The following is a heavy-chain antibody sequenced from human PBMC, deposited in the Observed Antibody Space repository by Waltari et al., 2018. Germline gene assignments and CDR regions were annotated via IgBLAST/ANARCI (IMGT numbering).Heavy chain of an antibody. CDR3: AKDGSASRLVRYYLDS. CDR1: GFTFSRYG. CDR2: RWYDGSYK. Sequence: QVQLVESGGGVVQPGRSLRLSCAASGFTFSRYGMHWVRQAPGKGMEWVEVRWYDGSYKFYADSVKGRFSISRDNPKNTLHLQMDSLRAEDSAIYYCAKDGSASRLVRYYLDSWGPGTLVTVSS. D-gene: IGHD2-8*02. V-gene: IGHV3-33*06. J-gene: IGHJ4*02.